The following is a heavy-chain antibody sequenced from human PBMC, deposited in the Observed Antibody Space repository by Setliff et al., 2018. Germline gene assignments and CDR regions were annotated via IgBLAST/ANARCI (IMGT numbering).Heavy chain of an antibody. CDR3: ARIRLCGGRVICPPGRYVDV. D-gene: IGHD2-15*01. V-gene: IGHV3-11*03. CDR1: GFTFGDYY. J-gene: IGHJ6*03. CDR2: ISSSSTYT. Sequence: PGGSLRLSCAASGFTFGDYYMSWIRQAPGKGLECVSYISSSSTYTNYADSVKGRFTVSRDNSKNSLYLQMNSLRAEDTAVYYCARIRLCGGRVICPPGRYVDVWGKGTTVTVSS.